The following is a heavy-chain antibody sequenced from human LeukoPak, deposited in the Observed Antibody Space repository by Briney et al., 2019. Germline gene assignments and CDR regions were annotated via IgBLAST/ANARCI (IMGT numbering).Heavy chain of an antibody. CDR3: ARVLRYCSGGNCYSGGLGYMDV. Sequence: GGSLRLSCAASGFTFSSYSMNWVRQAPGKGLEWVSYISSSSNTIYYADSAKGRFTISRDNAKNSLYLQMNSLRAEDTAVYYCARVLRYCSGGNCYSGGLGYMDVWGKGTTVTISS. CDR1: GFTFSSYS. V-gene: IGHV3-48*04. D-gene: IGHD2-15*01. CDR2: ISSSSNTI. J-gene: IGHJ6*03.